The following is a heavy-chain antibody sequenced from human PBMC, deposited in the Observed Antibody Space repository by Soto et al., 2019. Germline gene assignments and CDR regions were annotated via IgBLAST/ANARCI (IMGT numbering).Heavy chain of an antibody. D-gene: IGHD4-17*01. CDR2: IYSGGST. Sequence: EVQLVESGGGLVQPGGSLRLSCAASGFTVSSNYMSWVRQAPGKGLEWVSVIYSGGSTYYADSVKDRFTISRDNSKNTGYRQRNSLRAEGTAGYYSARDCPVTYDYWGQGTLVTVCS. CDR1: GFTVSSNY. CDR3: ARDCPVTYDY. J-gene: IGHJ4*02. V-gene: IGHV3-66*01.